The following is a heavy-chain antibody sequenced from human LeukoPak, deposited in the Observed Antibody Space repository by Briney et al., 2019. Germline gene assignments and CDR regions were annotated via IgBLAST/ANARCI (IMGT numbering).Heavy chain of an antibody. CDR3: TRTYYDSSGYLFDY. CDR1: GFTSGFTFGDYA. CDR2: IRTKAYGGTT. J-gene: IGHJ4*02. V-gene: IGHV3-49*04. Sequence: GGSLRLSCTASGFTSGFTFGDYAMSWVRQAPGKGLEWVGFIRTKAYGGTTEYAASVKGRFTISRDGSKSIAYLQMNSLKTEDTAVYYCTRTYYDSSGYLFDYWGQGTVVTVSS. D-gene: IGHD3-22*01.